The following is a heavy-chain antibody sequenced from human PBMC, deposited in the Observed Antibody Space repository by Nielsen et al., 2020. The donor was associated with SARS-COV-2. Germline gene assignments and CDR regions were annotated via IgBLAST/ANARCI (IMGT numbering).Heavy chain of an antibody. J-gene: IGHJ6*02. CDR3: ARDIVARYYYYGMDV. Sequence: GESLKISCAASGFTFSSYEMNWVRQAPGKGLEWVSYISSSGSTIYCADSVKGRFTISRDNAKNSLYLQMNSLRAEDTAVYYCARDIVARYYYYGMDVWGQGTTVTVSS. CDR1: GFTFSSYE. D-gene: IGHD5-12*01. V-gene: IGHV3-48*03. CDR2: ISSSGSTI.